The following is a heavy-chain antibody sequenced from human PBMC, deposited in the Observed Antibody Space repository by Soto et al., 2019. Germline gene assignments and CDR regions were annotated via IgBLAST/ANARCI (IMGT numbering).Heavy chain of an antibody. CDR1: GGSISSSSYY. CDR3: AGGWLVHGRPFDI. D-gene: IGHD6-19*01. J-gene: IGHJ3*02. Sequence: QLQLQESGPGLVKPSETLSLTCTVSGGSISSSSYYWGWIRQPPGKGLEWIGSIYYSGSTYYNPSLKSRVTISVDTSKNQFSLKLSSVTAADTAVYYCAGGWLVHGRPFDIWGQGTMVTVSS. V-gene: IGHV4-39*01. CDR2: IYYSGST.